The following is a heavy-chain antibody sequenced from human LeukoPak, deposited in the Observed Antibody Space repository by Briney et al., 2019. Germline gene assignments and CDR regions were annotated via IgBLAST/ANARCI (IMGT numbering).Heavy chain of an antibody. CDR1: GFTFSSYS. J-gene: IGHJ4*02. V-gene: IGHV3-21*01. D-gene: IGHD3-10*01. CDR2: ISSSSSYI. CDR3: ARAWGEYYYGSGSYYFDY. Sequence: GGSLRLSCAASGFTFSSYSMNWVRQAPGKGLEWVSSISSSSSYIYYADSVKGRFTISRDNAKNSLYLQMNSLRAEDTAVYYCARAWGEYYYGSGSYYFDYWGQGTLVTVSS.